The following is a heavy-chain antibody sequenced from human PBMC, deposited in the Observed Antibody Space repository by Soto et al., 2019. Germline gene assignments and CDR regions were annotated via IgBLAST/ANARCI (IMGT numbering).Heavy chain of an antibody. CDR2: IYYSGST. V-gene: IGHV4-31*03. CDR3: ARAQWVSGYDWERNWFDP. CDR1: GGSISSGGYY. J-gene: IGHJ5*02. D-gene: IGHD5-12*01. Sequence: SETLSLTCTVSGGSISSGGYYWSWIRQHPGKGLEWIGYIYYSGSTYYNPSLKSRVTISVDTSKNQFSLKLSSVTAADTAVYYCARAQWVSGYDWERNWFDPWGQGTLVTVSS.